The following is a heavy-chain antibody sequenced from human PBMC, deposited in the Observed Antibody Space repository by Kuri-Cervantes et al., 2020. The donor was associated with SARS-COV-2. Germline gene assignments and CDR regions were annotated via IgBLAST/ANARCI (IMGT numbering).Heavy chain of an antibody. CDR3: ARVEGISLDY. J-gene: IGHJ4*02. CDR1: GFTFSSYS. CDR2: ISSSSSTI. D-gene: IGHD3-3*01. Sequence: GGSLRLSCAASGFTFSSYSMNWVRQAPGKGLEWVSYISSSSSTIYYADSVKGRFTISRDNAKNSLYPQMNSLRAEDTAVYYCARVEGISLDYWGQGTLVTVSS. V-gene: IGHV3-48*01.